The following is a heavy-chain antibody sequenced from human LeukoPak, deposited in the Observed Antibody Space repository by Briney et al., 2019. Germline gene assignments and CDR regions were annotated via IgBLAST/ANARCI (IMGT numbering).Heavy chain of an antibody. CDR1: GFTFSSYA. Sequence: GGSLRLSCAASGFTFSSYAMHWVRQAPGKGLEWVAVISYDGSNKYYADSVKGRFTISRDNSKNTLYLQMNSLRAEDTAVYYRARDPHCSSTSCYNSDFDYWGQGTLVTVSS. CDR2: ISYDGSNK. CDR3: ARDPHCSSTSCYNSDFDY. J-gene: IGHJ4*02. D-gene: IGHD2-2*02. V-gene: IGHV3-30-3*01.